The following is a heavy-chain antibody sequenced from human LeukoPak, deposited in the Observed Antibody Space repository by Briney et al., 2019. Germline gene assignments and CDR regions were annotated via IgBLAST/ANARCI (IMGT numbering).Heavy chain of an antibody. CDR2: IIPILGIA. J-gene: IGHJ6*03. Sequence: GASVKVSCKSSVGTFSNYAISWVRQAPGKGREWMGRIIPILGIANYAQKFQGRVTITADKSTSTAYMELSSLRSEDTAVYYCGRXVXXAXXSXSWXRYYYYYYMDVWGKGTTVTVSS. CDR1: VGTFSNYA. D-gene: IGHD6-13*01. CDR3: GRXVXXAXXSXSWXRYYYYYYMDV. V-gene: IGHV1-69*04.